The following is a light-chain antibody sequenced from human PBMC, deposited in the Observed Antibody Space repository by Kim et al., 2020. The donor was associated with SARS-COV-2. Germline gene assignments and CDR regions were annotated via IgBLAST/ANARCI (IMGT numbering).Light chain of an antibody. J-gene: IGLJ2*01. CDR2: GRN. Sequence: SELTQDPAVSVALGQTVRITCQGDSLRSYYATWYQQKPRQAPLLVIFGRNNRPSGIPDRFSGSTSGNTASLTISGAQAEDEADFYCQYRDSGGNVVFGGGTQLTVL. CDR3: QYRDSGGNVV. V-gene: IGLV3-19*01. CDR1: SLRSYY.